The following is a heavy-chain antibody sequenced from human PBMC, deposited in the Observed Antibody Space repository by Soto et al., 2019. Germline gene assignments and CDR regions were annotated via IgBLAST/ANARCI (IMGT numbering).Heavy chain of an antibody. CDR2: ISYDGSNK. Sequence: GGSLRLSCAASGFTFSSYGMHWVRQAPGKGLEWVAVISYDGSNKYYADSVKGRFTISRDNSKNTLYLQMNSLRAEDTAVYYCARYYSSSYYSFYDMDVWGQGTTVPVSS. V-gene: IGHV3-30*03. J-gene: IGHJ6*02. D-gene: IGHD5-18*01. CDR1: GFTFSSYG. CDR3: ARYYSSSYYSFYDMDV.